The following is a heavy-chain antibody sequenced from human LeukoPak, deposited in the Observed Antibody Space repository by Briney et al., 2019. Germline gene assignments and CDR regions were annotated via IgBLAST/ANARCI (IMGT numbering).Heavy chain of an antibody. CDR1: GYTLTELS. D-gene: IGHD3-10*01. V-gene: IGHV1-24*01. CDR3: ATLWFGESRSYYYYYYGMDV. CDR2: FDPEDGET. Sequence: GASVKVSCKVSGYTLTELSMHWVRQAPGKGLEWMGGFDPEDGETIYAQKFQGRVTMTEDTSTDTAYMELSSLRSEDTAVYYCATLWFGESRSYYYYYYGMDVWGQGTTVTVSS. J-gene: IGHJ6*02.